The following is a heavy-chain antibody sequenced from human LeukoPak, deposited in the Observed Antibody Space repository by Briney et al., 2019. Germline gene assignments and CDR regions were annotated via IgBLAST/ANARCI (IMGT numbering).Heavy chain of an antibody. J-gene: IGHJ4*02. CDR3: ARVGGARAD. CDR2: IHHIGST. CDR1: GYSISNGFY. V-gene: IGHV4-38-2*02. D-gene: IGHD3-10*01. Sequence: SETLSLTCNVSGYSISNGFYWGWIRQPPGKGLEWIANIHHIGSTYYNPSLESRVTMSVDTSKNQFSLRLNSVTAADTAVYYCARVGGARADWGQGTLVTVSS.